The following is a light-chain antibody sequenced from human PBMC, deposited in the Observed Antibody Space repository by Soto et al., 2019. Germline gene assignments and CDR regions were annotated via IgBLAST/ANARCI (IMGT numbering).Light chain of an antibody. CDR3: QQYGSSPLT. V-gene: IGKV3-20*01. CDR2: GAS. J-gene: IGKJ4*01. CDR1: QSVSSSY. Sequence: ESVLTQSPGTLSLSPGERATLSCRASQSVSSSYLAWYQQKPGQAPRLLIYGASSMATGIPDRFSGSGSGTDFTLTISRLEPEDFAVYYCQQYGSSPLTFGGGTKVEIK.